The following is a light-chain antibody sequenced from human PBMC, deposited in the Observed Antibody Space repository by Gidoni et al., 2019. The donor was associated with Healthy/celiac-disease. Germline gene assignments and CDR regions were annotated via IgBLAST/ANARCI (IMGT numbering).Light chain of an antibody. CDR2: EGR. J-gene: IGLJ1*01. CDR3: CSYAGSSTYV. Sequence: QSALTQTASLSGSPGPSITISCTGTRSDVGCYNLVSWYQQHPGKAPQLMSYEGRTRPSGVSNRFSGSKSGNTASLTFSGLQAEDEADYYCCSYAGSSTYVFGTGTKVTVL. CDR1: RSDVGCYNL. V-gene: IGLV2-23*01.